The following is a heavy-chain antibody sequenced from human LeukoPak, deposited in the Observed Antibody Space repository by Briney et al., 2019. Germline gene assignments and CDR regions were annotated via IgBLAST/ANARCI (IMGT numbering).Heavy chain of an antibody. Sequence: SETLSLTCTVSGGSISSGGYYWSWIRQPPGKGLEWIGYIYHSGSTYYNPSLKSRVTISVDKSKNQFSLKLSSVTAADTAVYYCASPVGAGAFDIWGQGTMVTVSS. D-gene: IGHD1-26*01. J-gene: IGHJ3*02. CDR2: IYHSGST. V-gene: IGHV4-30-2*01. CDR1: GGSISSGGYY. CDR3: ASPVGAGAFDI.